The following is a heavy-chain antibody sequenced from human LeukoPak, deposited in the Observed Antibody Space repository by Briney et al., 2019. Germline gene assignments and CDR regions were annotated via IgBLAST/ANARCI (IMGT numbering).Heavy chain of an antibody. J-gene: IGHJ6*02. V-gene: IGHV3-48*04. Sequence: PGGSLRLSCAASGFTFSSYSMNWVRQAPGKGLGWVSYISSSSSTIYYADSVKGRFTISRDNAKNSLYLQMNSLRAEDTAVYYCGRDWGYYYDTPYYYGMDVWGQGTRVTVSS. CDR3: GRDWGYYYDTPYYYGMDV. D-gene: IGHD3-22*01. CDR2: ISSSSSTI. CDR1: GFTFSSYS.